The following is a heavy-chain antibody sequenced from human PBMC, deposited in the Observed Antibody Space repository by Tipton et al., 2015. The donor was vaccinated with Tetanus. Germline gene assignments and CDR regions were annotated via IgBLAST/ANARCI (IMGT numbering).Heavy chain of an antibody. D-gene: IGHD6-25*01. CDR3: AGDPPQSGFAFAV. J-gene: IGHJ3*01. Sequence: GSLRLSCAASGFTLSRYTLNWVRQAPGKGLEWVSSISSSSRYIYYADSVKGRFTISRDNAKNSLYLQMDSLRAEDTATYYCAGDPPQSGFAFAVWGQGTMVTVSS. V-gene: IGHV3-21*01. CDR2: ISSSSRYI. CDR1: GFTLSRYT.